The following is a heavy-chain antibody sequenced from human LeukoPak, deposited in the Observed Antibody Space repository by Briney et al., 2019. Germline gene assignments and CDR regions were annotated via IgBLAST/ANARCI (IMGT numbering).Heavy chain of an antibody. Sequence: ASVKVSCKASGGTFSTYSISWVRQAPGQGLEWMGWISAYNGNTNYAQKLQGRVTMTTDTSTSTAYMELRSLRSDDTAVYYCARVVAGGSSSRKNWFDPWGQGTLVTVSS. CDR2: ISAYNGNT. V-gene: IGHV1-18*01. CDR3: ARVVAGGSSSRKNWFDP. D-gene: IGHD6-13*01. J-gene: IGHJ5*02. CDR1: GGTFSTYS.